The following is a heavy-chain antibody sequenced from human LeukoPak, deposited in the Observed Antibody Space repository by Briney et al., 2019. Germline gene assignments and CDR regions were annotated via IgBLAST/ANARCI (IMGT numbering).Heavy chain of an antibody. CDR2: INHSGST. CDR3: ARTPPGGTYYGMDV. CDR1: GGSISSSSYY. V-gene: IGHV4-39*07. Sequence: SETLSLTCTVSGGSISSSSYYWSWIRQPPGKGLEWIGEINHSGSTNYNPSLKSRVTISVDTSKNQFSLKLSSVTAADTAVYYCARTPPGGTYYGMDVWGQGTTVTVSS. D-gene: IGHD3-16*01. J-gene: IGHJ6*02.